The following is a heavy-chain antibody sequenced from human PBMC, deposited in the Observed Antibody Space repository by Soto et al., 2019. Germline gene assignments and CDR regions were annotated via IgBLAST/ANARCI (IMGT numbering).Heavy chain of an antibody. Sequence: PSETLSLTCAVSGGSISSGGYSWSWIRQPPGKGLEWIGYIYHGWKTYYNPSLKSRVDISADRSKNQISLRLSSVTAADTAVYYCATSNIVFDPAAPFDPWGQGALVTVSS. CDR3: ATSNIVFDPAAPFDP. J-gene: IGHJ5*02. CDR1: GGSISSGGYS. V-gene: IGHV4-30-2*01. D-gene: IGHD2-2*01. CDR2: IYHGWKT.